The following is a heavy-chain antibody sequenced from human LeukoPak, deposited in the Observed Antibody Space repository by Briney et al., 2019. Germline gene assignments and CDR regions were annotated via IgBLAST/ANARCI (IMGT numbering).Heavy chain of an antibody. Sequence: SQTLSLTCAISGDSVSRDSIAWNWIRQSPSRGLEWLGRTYYRSKWYNDYAVSVKSRITINPDTSKNQFSLQLNSVTPEDTAVYYCARGLGWPYFDYWGQGTLVTVSS. CDR1: GDSVSRDSIA. D-gene: IGHD5-12*01. CDR2: TYYRSKWYN. V-gene: IGHV6-1*01. J-gene: IGHJ4*02. CDR3: ARGLGWPYFDY.